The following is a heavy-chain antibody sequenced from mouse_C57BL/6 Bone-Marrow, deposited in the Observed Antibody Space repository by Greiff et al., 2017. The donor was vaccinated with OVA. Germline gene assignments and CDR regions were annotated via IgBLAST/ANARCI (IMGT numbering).Heavy chain of an antibody. V-gene: IGHV5-4*01. CDR3: AGYYYGSSYDYAMDY. CDR2: ISDGGSYT. CDR1: GFTFSSYA. D-gene: IGHD1-1*01. Sequence: DVQLVESGGGLVKPGGSLKLSCAASGFTFSSYAMSWVRQTPEKRLEWVATISDGGSYTYYPDNVKGRFTISRDNAKNNLYLQMSHLKSEDTAMYYCAGYYYGSSYDYAMDYWGQGTSVTVSS. J-gene: IGHJ4*01.